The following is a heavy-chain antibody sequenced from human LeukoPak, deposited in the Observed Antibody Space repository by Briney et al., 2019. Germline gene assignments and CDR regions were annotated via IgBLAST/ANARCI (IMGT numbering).Heavy chain of an antibody. CDR2: IYTSGST. CDR3: ARVRIVVGGGYFDY. D-gene: IGHD3-22*01. CDR1: GASISSYY. Sequence: PSETLSLTCTVSGASISSYYWSWIRQPAGKGLEWIGRIYTSGSTNYNPSLKSRVTISVDTSKNQFSLKLSSVTAADTAVYYCARVRIVVGGGYFDYWGQGTLVTVSS. V-gene: IGHV4-4*07. J-gene: IGHJ4*02.